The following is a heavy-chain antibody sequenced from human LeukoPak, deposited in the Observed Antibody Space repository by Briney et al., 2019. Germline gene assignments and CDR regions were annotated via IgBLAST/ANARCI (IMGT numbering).Heavy chain of an antibody. CDR2: GYWNNDM. D-gene: IGHD3-10*01. CDR3: AHKGRGSGSYTM. V-gene: IGHV2-5*01. Sequence: ESGPTLVKPTQTLTLTCTFSGFSLRNTGVAVAWIRQPPGKALEWLAVGYWNNDMSYSPSLKSRLTITKDTSKNQVVLIMTNMDPLDTGTYYCAHKGRGSGSYTMWGQGTLVTVSS. J-gene: IGHJ4*02. CDR1: GFSLRNTGVA.